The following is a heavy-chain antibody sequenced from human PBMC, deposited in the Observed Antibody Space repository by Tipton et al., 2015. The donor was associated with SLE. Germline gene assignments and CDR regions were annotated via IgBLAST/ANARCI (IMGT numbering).Heavy chain of an antibody. V-gene: IGHV3-7*01. CDR1: GFSFNTYW. CDR2: MDLDGTEK. Sequence: SLRLSCAASGFSFNTYWMAWVRQAPGKGLEGVATMDLDGTEKFYVGSVKGRFTISRDNAKNSLYLQLNSLRAEDTAVYYCTRESHATFDIWGQGTMVIVSS. D-gene: IGHD2-2*01. J-gene: IGHJ3*02. CDR3: TRESHATFDI.